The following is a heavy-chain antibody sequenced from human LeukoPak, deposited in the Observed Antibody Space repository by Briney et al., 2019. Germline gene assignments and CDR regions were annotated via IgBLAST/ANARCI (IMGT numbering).Heavy chain of an antibody. V-gene: IGHV1-8*03. CDR2: MNPNSGNT. J-gene: IGHJ4*02. Sequence: ASVKVSCKXSGYTFTSYDINWVRQATGQGLEGMGWMNPNSGNTGYSQKFQGRVTITRNTSISTAYMELSSLRSEDTAVYYCARGGDYYDSSGYYYEDYWGQGTLVTVSS. CDR1: GYTFTSYD. D-gene: IGHD3-22*01. CDR3: ARGGDYYDSSGYYYEDY.